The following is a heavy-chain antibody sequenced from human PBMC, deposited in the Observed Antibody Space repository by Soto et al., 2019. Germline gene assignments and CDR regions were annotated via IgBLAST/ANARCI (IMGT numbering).Heavy chain of an antibody. CDR3: AKDIRGGSVPLFYYYDGMDV. Sequence: EVQLVESGGGLVQPGRSLRLSCAASGFTFDDYAMHWVRQAPGKGLEWVSGISWNSGSIGYADSVKGRFTISRDNAKNSLYLQMNTLRAEDTALNYCAKDIRGGSVPLFYYYDGMDVWGPGATVTVSS. CDR1: GFTFDDYA. V-gene: IGHV3-9*01. D-gene: IGHD2-15*01. J-gene: IGHJ6*02. CDR2: ISWNSGSI.